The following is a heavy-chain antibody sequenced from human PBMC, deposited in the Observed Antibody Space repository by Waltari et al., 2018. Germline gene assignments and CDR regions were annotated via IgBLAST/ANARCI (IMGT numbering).Heavy chain of an antibody. D-gene: IGHD4-17*01. V-gene: IGHV4-4*02. CDR1: GGSISSSNW. Sequence: QVQLQESGPGLVKPSGTLSLTCAVSGGSISSSNWWSWVRQSPGKGLEWIGEIYHSGSTNDNPSLKSRVTISVDKSKNQCTLKLSSVTAADTALYDCARDSVTHGDGMDVWGQGTTVTVSS. CDR3: ARDSVTHGDGMDV. CDR2: IYHSGST. J-gene: IGHJ6*02.